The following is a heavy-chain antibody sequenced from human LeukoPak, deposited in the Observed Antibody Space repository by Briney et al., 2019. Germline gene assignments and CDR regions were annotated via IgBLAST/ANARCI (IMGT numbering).Heavy chain of an antibody. Sequence: GGSLRLSCAASGFNFRSFGMHWVRQAPGKGLEWVAAIWYDGGNKYYADSLKGRFTVSRDNSKNTLHPQVSSLRAEDTAVYYCARDAGGGFNSFNYWGQGVLVTVSS. D-gene: IGHD3-16*01. CDR3: ARDAGGGFNSFNY. J-gene: IGHJ4*02. V-gene: IGHV3-33*01. CDR2: IWYDGGNK. CDR1: GFNFRSFG.